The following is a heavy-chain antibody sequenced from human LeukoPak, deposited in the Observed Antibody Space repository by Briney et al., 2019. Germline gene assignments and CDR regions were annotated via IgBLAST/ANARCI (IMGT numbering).Heavy chain of an antibody. J-gene: IGHJ3*02. Sequence: GGSLRLSCAAPGFTFSSHNMNWVRQAPMKGLEWVSSIGTDGSYIYYADSVQGRFTISRDNAKNSLYLQMNSLTAEDTAVYCCARKMKTGDRVGTFDIWGQGTMVTVSS. CDR1: GFTFSSHN. D-gene: IGHD1-1*01. V-gene: IGHV3-21*01. CDR2: IGTDGSYI. CDR3: ARKMKTGDRVGTFDI.